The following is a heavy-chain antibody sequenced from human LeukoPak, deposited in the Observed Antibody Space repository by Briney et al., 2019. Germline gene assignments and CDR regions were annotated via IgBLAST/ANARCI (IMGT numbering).Heavy chain of an antibody. V-gene: IGHV1-18*01. CDR1: GYTFTSYG. Sequence: GASVKVSCKASGYTFTSYGISWVRQAPGQGLEWMGWISAYNGNTNYAQKLQGRVTMTTDTSTNTAYMELRSLRSDDTAVYYCARDSTNWGPKPRNTDDYWGQGTLVTVSS. D-gene: IGHD7-27*01. CDR3: ARDSTNWGPKPRNTDDY. J-gene: IGHJ4*02. CDR2: ISAYNGNT.